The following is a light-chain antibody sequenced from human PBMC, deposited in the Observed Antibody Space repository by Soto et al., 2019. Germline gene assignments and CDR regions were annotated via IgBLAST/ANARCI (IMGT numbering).Light chain of an antibody. CDR3: QQTYNLPRT. J-gene: IGKJ1*01. CDR2: GAS. CDR1: LTIGDS. V-gene: IGKV1-39*01. Sequence: DIRMTQSPSSLSASVRDRVTITCRASLTIGDSLSWFQQKVGKPPTLLIYGASALQSGVPARFSGSGSGTDFTLTINNMQREDFATYYCQQTYNLPRTFGQGTKVDI.